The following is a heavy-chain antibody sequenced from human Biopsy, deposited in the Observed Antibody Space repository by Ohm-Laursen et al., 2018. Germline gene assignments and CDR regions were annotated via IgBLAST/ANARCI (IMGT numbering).Heavy chain of an antibody. Sequence: TQTLTLTCSFSGFSLSARGMCVSWIRQAPGKALEWLARVDWDDYKDYSASLLTKLSISKDTSNDQVVLTVNNVDPADTATYYCARTPILIVSAGLVYRHRRHLQGMDVWGQGIAVTVS. CDR3: ARTPILIVSAGLVYRHRRHLQGMDV. J-gene: IGHJ6*02. V-gene: IGHV2-70*11. CDR1: GFSLSARGMC. CDR2: VDWDDYK. D-gene: IGHD6-13*01.